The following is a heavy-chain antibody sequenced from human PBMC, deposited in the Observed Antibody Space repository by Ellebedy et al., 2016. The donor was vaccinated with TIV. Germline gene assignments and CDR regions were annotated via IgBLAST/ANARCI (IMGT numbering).Heavy chain of an antibody. CDR1: GFTFSDYN. D-gene: IGHD2-2*01. CDR3: ARDGVSAALDY. Sequence: GESLKISCAASGFTFSDYNMNWVRQAPGKGLEWVSSISSSSYYIYYADSVKGRFTISRDNAKSSLYLQMNSLRAEDTAVYSCARDGVSAALDYWGQGTLVIVSS. J-gene: IGHJ4*02. V-gene: IGHV3-21*04. CDR2: ISSSSYYI.